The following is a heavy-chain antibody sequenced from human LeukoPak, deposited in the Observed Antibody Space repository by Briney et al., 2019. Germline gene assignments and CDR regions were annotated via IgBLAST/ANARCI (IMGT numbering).Heavy chain of an antibody. CDR2: ISISSSYI. J-gene: IGHJ4*02. V-gene: IGHV3-21*01. D-gene: IGHD3-16*01. CDR1: GLTLSSYS. Sequence: GGPLRLSCAASGLTLSSYSMNWVGQAQGKGLEWASSISISSSYIYYADSVKGRFTISRDNAKNSLYLQTNSLRAEDTAVYYCARDMGENDYWGQGTLVTVSS. CDR3: ARDMGENDY.